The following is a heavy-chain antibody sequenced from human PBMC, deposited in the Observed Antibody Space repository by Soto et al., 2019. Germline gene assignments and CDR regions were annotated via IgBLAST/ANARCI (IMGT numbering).Heavy chain of an antibody. CDR1: GFTFSSYG. CDR3: AKDRYSYGMGPIIDY. CDR2: ISYDGNNK. Sequence: GGSLRLSCAASGFTFSSYGMHWVRQAPGKGLEWVAVISYDGNNKYYADSVKGRFTISRDNSKNTLNLQMNSLRAEDTAVYYCAKDRYSYGMGPIIDYWGQGTLVTVSS. V-gene: IGHV3-30*18. D-gene: IGHD5-18*01. J-gene: IGHJ4*02.